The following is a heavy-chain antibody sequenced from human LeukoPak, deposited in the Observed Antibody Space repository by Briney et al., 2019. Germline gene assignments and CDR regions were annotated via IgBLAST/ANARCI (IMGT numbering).Heavy chain of an antibody. J-gene: IGHJ4*02. CDR2: ISWNSGSI. CDR3: AKDIFRYTGNFDY. CDR1: GFTFDDYA. D-gene: IGHD1-20*01. V-gene: IGHV3-9*01. Sequence: GGSLRLSCAASGFTFDDYAMHWVRQAPGKGLEWVSGISWNSGSIGYADSVKGRFTISRDNAKNSLYLQMNSLRAEDTALYYCAKDIFRYTGNFDYWGQGTLVTVSS.